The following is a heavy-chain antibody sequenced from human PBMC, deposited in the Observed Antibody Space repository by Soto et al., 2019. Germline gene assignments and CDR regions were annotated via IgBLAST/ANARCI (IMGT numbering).Heavy chain of an antibody. CDR3: ATGGIYYEP. CDR2: INTGGSPA. Sequence: KPGGSLRLSCTVSGFAFRHNYLTWIRQAPGKGLEWLSYINTGGSPAYYADSVKGRFTISTDIAKKSLYLQMDGLRADDTGVYYCATGGIYYEPWGQGTILTVSS. J-gene: IGHJ5*02. V-gene: IGHV3-11*01. D-gene: IGHD1-26*01. CDR1: GFAFRHNY.